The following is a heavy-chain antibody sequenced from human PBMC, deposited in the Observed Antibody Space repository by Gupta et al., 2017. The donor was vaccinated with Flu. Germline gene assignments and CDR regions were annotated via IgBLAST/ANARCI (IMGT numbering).Heavy chain of an antibody. CDR3: ARGRRDDYVWGSYPKTVFDY. V-gene: IGHV4-34*01. J-gene: IGHJ4*02. Sequence: WIRQPPGKGLEWIGEINHSGSTNYNPSLKSRVTISVDTSKNQFSLKLSSVTAADTAVYYCARGRRDDYVWGSYPKTVFDYWGQGTLVTVSS. D-gene: IGHD3-16*02. CDR2: INHSGST.